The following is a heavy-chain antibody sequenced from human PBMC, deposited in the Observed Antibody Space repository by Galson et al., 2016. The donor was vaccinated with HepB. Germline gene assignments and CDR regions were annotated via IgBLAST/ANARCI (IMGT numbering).Heavy chain of an antibody. Sequence: SLRLSCAASGDTLISYALTWVRQAPGKGLEWVSTISGSGRSTHYAGSVQGRFTISRDNSKNTLFLQMDRLRADDTALYYCAKVKRSGNYPDAFDIWGQGTVVSVSS. D-gene: IGHD1-26*01. CDR1: GDTLISYA. CDR2: ISGSGRST. V-gene: IGHV3-23*01. J-gene: IGHJ3*02. CDR3: AKVKRSGNYPDAFDI.